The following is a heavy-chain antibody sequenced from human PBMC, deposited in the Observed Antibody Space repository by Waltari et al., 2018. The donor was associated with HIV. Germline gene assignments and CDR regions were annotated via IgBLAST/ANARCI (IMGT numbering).Heavy chain of an antibody. CDR3: ARDDLIVRRPFGI. Sequence: DVQLVASGGELVHIGGSLRLSCAGSGFAFYPYEMNWVRQAPGKGLEWIAYISSNGGAIHYADSVRGRFTISRDNAKSSLYLQMNSLRGEDTAIYYCARDDLIVRRPFGIWGQGTMVTV. D-gene: IGHD3-16*02. CDR1: GFAFYPYE. CDR2: ISSNGGAI. J-gene: IGHJ3*02. V-gene: IGHV3-48*03.